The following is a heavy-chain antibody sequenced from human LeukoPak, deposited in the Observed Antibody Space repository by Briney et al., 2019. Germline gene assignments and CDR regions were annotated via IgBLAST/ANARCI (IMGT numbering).Heavy chain of an antibody. CDR2: ISGSGGST. J-gene: IGHJ4*02. CDR3: AKGRYCSGGSCYPHFDY. CDR1: GFTFSSYA. V-gene: IGHV3-23*01. Sequence: GGSLRLSCAASGFTFSSYAMSWVRQAPGKGLEWVSAISGSGGSTYYADSVKGRFTISRDNSKNTLYLQMNSLRAEDTAVYYCAKGRYCSGGSCYPHFDYWGQGTLVTVPS. D-gene: IGHD2-15*01.